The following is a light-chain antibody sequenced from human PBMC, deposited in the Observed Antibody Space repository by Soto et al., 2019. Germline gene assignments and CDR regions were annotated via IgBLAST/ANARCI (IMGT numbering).Light chain of an antibody. J-gene: IGKJ1*01. V-gene: IGKV3-20*01. Sequence: EIGLTQSPGTLSLSPGERATLFCRANQTLNLNYLAWYQQKPGQAPRLLIYDASTRATGTPDRFSGTGSATDFTLIISRLEPEDFAVYYCHQYYRTPRTVGQGTKVDIK. CDR2: DAS. CDR1: QTLNLNY. CDR3: HQYYRTPRT.